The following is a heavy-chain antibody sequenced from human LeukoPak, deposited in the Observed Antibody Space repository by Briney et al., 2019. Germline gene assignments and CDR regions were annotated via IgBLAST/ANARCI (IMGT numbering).Heavy chain of an antibody. D-gene: IGHD2/OR15-2a*01. Sequence: GGSLRLSCAASGFTFSSYGMHWVRQAPGKGLEWVAVIWYDGSNKYYADSVKGRFTISKDNAKNTVYLQMNSLRAEDTAVYYCVSFYETYRGRGTLVTVSS. CDR3: VSFYETY. J-gene: IGHJ4*02. CDR1: GFTFSSYG. CDR2: IWYDGSNK. V-gene: IGHV3-33*03.